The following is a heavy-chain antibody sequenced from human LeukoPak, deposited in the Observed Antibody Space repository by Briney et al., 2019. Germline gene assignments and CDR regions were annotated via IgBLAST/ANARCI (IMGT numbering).Heavy chain of an antibody. Sequence: PGGSLRLSCAASGFTFSSYEMNWVRQAPGKGLEWVSYISGSGSTIYYADSVKGRVTISRDNAKNSLYLQMNSLRAEDTAVYYCAREVRLHYDYWGQGTLVTVSS. CDR1: GFTFSSYE. CDR2: ISGSGSTI. J-gene: IGHJ4*02. D-gene: IGHD3-10*01. V-gene: IGHV3-48*03. CDR3: AREVRLHYDY.